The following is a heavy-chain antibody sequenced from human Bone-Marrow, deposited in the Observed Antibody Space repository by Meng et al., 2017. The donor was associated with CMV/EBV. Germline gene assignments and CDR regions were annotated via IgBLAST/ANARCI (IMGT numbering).Heavy chain of an antibody. J-gene: IGHJ4*02. CDR2: INPNSGST. CDR3: ARDHGDY. V-gene: IGHV1-2*02. CDR1: GYTFTGYY. Sequence: ASVKVSCKASGYTFTGYYMHWVRQAPGQGLEWMGWINPNSGSTNYAQKFQGRVTMTRDTSISTAYMELSSVRSDDTAVYYCARDHGDYWGQGTLVTVSS.